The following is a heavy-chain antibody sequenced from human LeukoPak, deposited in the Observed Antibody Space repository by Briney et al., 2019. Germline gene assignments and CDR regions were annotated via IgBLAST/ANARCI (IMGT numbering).Heavy chain of an antibody. CDR3: ARDASGVADEFNWFDP. CDR1: GYTFTGYH. J-gene: IGHJ5*02. Sequence: ASVKVSCKASGYTFTGYHMHWVRQAPGHGLEWMGWINPNSGGTNYAQKFQGRVTMTRDTSISTAYMELTRLISDDTAVYYCARDASGVADEFNWFDPWGQGTLVTVSS. V-gene: IGHV1-2*02. D-gene: IGHD2-8*01. CDR2: INPNSGGT.